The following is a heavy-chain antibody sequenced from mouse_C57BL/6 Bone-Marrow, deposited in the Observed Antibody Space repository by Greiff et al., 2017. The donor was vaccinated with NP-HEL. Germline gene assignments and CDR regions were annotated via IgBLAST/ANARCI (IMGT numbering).Heavy chain of an antibody. D-gene: IGHD2-2*01. CDR2: IDPETGGT. CDR1: GYTFTDYE. J-gene: IGHJ3*01. CDR3: TEGAWLQCAY. V-gene: IGHV1-15*01. Sequence: QVQLKESGAELVRPGASVTLSCKASGYTFTDYEMHWVKQTPVHGLEWIGAIDPETGGTAYNQKFKGKAILTADKSSSTAYMELRSLTSEDSAVYYCTEGAWLQCAYWGQGTLVTVSA.